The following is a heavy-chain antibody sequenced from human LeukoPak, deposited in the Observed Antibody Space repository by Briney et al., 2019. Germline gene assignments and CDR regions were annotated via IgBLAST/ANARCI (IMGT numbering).Heavy chain of an antibody. CDR3: ARIYSSSSSRGAFDI. J-gene: IGHJ3*02. V-gene: IGHV3-21*01. D-gene: IGHD6-6*01. CDR2: ISSSSSYI. Sequence: GGSLRLSCAASGFTFSSYSMNWVRQAPGKGLEWVSSISSSSSYIYYADSVKGRFTISRDNAKNSLYLQMNSLRAEDTTVYYCARIYSSSSSRGAFDIWGQGTMVTVSS. CDR1: GFTFSSYS.